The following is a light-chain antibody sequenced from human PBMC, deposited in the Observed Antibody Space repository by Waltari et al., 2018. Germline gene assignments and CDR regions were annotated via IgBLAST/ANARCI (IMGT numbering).Light chain of an antibody. Sequence: QSALTQPRSVSGSPGQSVTIPCTGTSSDVGANNNVSRYQQHPGKAPTLMIYGVSKRPSGVPDRFSGSKSGNTASLTISGLQAEDEGDYYCCSYAGTYTVRVFGGGTKVTVL. CDR1: SSDVGANNN. J-gene: IGLJ3*02. V-gene: IGLV2-11*01. CDR3: CSYAGTYTVRV. CDR2: GVS.